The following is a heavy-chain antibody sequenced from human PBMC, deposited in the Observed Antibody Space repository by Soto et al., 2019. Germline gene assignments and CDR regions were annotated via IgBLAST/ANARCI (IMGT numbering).Heavy chain of an antibody. D-gene: IGHD3-10*01. CDR3: ANSFGSGSYPFDS. J-gene: IGHJ4*02. CDR2: ITWNSGSL. CDR1: GFTFSNYA. Sequence: EVQLVESGGGLVQPGRSLRLSCAASGFTFSNYAMHWVRQAPGKGLECVSLITWNSGSLSYADSVKGRFTISRDNAKNSLYLDMNSLRPEDTALYYFANSFGSGSYPFDSWGQGTLVTVSS. V-gene: IGHV3-9*01.